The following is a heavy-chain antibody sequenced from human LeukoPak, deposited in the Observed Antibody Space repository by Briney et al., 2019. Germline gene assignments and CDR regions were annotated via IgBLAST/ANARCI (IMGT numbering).Heavy chain of an antibody. V-gene: IGHV3-74*01. J-gene: IGHJ4*02. D-gene: IGHD6-13*01. CDR2: INSDGSRT. CDR3: ARGRSSSWSSFDY. Sequence: PGGSLRLSCAASGFTLSTYWMHWVRQGPGKGLVWVSCINSDGSRTTYADSVKGRFTISRDNAKNTLYLQMNTLRVEDTAVYYCARGRSSSWSSFDYWGQGTLVTVSS. CDR1: GFTLSTYW.